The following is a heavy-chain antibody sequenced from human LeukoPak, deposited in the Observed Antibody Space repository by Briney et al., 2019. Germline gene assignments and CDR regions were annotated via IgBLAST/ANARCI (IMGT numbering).Heavy chain of an antibody. CDR2: IYYSGST. CDR1: GGSISSYY. CDR3: ARFGQAHCSGGSCYSYYYYYMDV. V-gene: IGHV4-59*01. Sequence: PSETLSLTCTVSGGSISSYYWSWIRQPPGKGLEWIGYIYYSGSTNYNPSLKSRVTISVDTSKNQFSLKLSSVTAADTAVYYCARFGQAHCSGGSCYSYYYYYMDVWGKGTTVTISS. J-gene: IGHJ6*03. D-gene: IGHD2-15*01.